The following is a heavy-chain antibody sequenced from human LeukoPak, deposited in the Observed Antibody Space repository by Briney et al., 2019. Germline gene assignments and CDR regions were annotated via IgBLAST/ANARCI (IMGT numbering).Heavy chain of an antibody. V-gene: IGHV3-23*01. Sequence: PGGSLRLSCAASGFTFSSFAMSWVRQAPGKGLERVSAISGSGGRTNSADSVKGRFTISRDNSKNTLYLQMNSLRAEDTAVYYCAKVLWFGELSLDAFDIWGQGTKVTVSS. CDR3: AKVLWFGELSLDAFDI. CDR1: GFTFSSFA. J-gene: IGHJ3*02. CDR2: ISGSGGRT. D-gene: IGHD3-10*01.